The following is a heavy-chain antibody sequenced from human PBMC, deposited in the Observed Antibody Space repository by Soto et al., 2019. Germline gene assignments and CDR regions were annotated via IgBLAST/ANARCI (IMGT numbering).Heavy chain of an antibody. V-gene: IGHV3-30-3*01. D-gene: IGHD6-13*01. CDR3: ASIADQYYFDY. CDR1: GFTFSSYA. Sequence: QPGGSLRLSCAASGFTFSSYAMHWVRQAPGKGLEWVAVISYDGSNKYYADSVKGRFTISRDNSKNTLYLQMNSLRAEDTAVYYCASIADQYYFDYWGQGTLVTVSS. CDR2: ISYDGSNK. J-gene: IGHJ4*02.